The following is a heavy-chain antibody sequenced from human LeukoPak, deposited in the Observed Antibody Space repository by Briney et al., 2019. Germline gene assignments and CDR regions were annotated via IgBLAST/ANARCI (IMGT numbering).Heavy chain of an antibody. CDR3: ARERGYSSGWDPYYFDY. J-gene: IGHJ4*02. D-gene: IGHD6-19*01. CDR2: ISYDGSNK. Sequence: SGGSLRLSCAASGFTFSRYSMNWVRQAPGKGLEWVAVISYDGSNKYYADSVKGRFTISRDNSKNTLYLQMNSLRAEDTAVYYCARERGYSSGWDPYYFDYWGQGTLVTVSS. V-gene: IGHV3-30*03. CDR1: GFTFSRYS.